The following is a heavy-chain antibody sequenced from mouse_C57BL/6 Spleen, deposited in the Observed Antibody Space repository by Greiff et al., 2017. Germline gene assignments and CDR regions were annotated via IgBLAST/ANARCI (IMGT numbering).Heavy chain of an antibody. Sequence: VKLVESGAELVKPGASVKISCKASGYAFSSYWMNWVKQRPGKGLEWIGQIYPGDGDTNYNGTFKGKATLTADKSSSTAYMQLSSLTSEDSAVYFCARVGQLRGDYFDYWGQGTTLTVSS. J-gene: IGHJ2*01. CDR1: GYAFSSYW. CDR3: ARVGQLRGDYFDY. D-gene: IGHD3-2*02. CDR2: IYPGDGDT. V-gene: IGHV1-80*01.